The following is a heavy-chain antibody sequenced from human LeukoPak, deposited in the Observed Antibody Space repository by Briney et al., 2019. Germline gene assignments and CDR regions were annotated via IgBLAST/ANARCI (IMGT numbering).Heavy chain of an antibody. CDR3: VRATAVAFDY. V-gene: IGHV3-30*04. Sequence: GGSLRLSCAASGFTFSNYAMYWVRQAPGKGLEWVAVISYDGSNKYYADPVKGRFTISRDNAKNALYLQMNSLRAEDTAVYYCVRATAVAFDYWGQGTLVTVSS. J-gene: IGHJ4*02. CDR1: GFTFSNYA. D-gene: IGHD4-23*01. CDR2: ISYDGSNK.